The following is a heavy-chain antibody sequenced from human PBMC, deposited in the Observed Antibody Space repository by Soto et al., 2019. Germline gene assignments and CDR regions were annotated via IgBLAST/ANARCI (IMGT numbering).Heavy chain of an antibody. D-gene: IGHD3-10*01. CDR1: GYTFTDHY. Sequence: QVQLVQSGAEVKSPGASVKVSCKASGYTFTDHYILWVRQAPGQGLEWMGWVNPISGGTIYAPKFPGWVTMTRDTSTSIAYLELRSLTSDATAVYFCARAKSFGSGELDYWGQGTLVTVSS. CDR2: VNPISGGT. V-gene: IGHV1-2*04. J-gene: IGHJ4*02. CDR3: ARAKSFGSGELDY.